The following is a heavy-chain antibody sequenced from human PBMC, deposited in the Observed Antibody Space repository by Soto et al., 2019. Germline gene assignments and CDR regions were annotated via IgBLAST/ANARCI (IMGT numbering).Heavy chain of an antibody. Sequence: QVQLVQSGAEVKKPGSSVMVSCKASGGTFSTSAISWVRQAPGQGLECVGGIMPVFPTPDYAQNFQGRVTITADESTTTAYLELTSLRADDTAVYYCARDKDRLQLGGNYYYILDVWGQGTAITVSS. CDR2: IMPVFPTP. CDR3: ARDKDRLQLGGNYYYILDV. CDR1: GGTFSTSA. J-gene: IGHJ6*02. D-gene: IGHD1-1*01. V-gene: IGHV1-69*12.